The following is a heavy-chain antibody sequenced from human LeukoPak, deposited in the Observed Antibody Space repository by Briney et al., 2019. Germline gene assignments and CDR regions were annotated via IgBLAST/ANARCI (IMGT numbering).Heavy chain of an antibody. Sequence: GGSLRLSCAASGFTFSTFWMHWVRQAPGKGLEWVSGINWNGGSTGYADSVKGRFTISRDNAKNSLYLQMNSLRAEDTALYYCARDGSYYYGMDVWGQGTTVTVSS. CDR2: INWNGGST. J-gene: IGHJ6*02. V-gene: IGHV3-20*04. CDR1: GFTFSTFW. CDR3: ARDGSYYYGMDV. D-gene: IGHD5-12*01.